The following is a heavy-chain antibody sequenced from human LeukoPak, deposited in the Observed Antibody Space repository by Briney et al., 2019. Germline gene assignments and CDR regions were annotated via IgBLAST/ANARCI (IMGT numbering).Heavy chain of an antibody. J-gene: IGHJ4*02. CDR2: ITSNGGST. D-gene: IGHD6-19*01. CDR1: GFTFSNYA. V-gene: IGHV3-64D*06. Sequence: GGSLRLSWSASGFTFSNYAMHWVRQAPAKGLEYVSAITSNGGSTYHADSVRGRFTISRDNSKNTLYLQMSSLRAEDTAVYYCVKGPSSGWYGDYWGQGTLVTVSS. CDR3: VKGPSSGWYGDY.